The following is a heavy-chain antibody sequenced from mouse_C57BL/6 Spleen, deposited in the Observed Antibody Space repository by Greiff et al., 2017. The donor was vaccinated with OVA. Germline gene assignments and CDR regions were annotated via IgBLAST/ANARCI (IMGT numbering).Heavy chain of an antibody. CDR1: GFTFSDYY. J-gene: IGHJ1*03. CDR3: ARGGTAQATHFDV. D-gene: IGHD3-2*02. Sequence: EVQLVESEGGLVQPGSSMKLSCTASGFTFSDYYMAWVRQVPEKGLEWVANINYDGSSTYYLDSLKSRFIISRDNAKNILYLQMSSLKSEDTATYYCARGGTAQATHFDVWGTGTTVTVSS. CDR2: INYDGSST. V-gene: IGHV5-16*01.